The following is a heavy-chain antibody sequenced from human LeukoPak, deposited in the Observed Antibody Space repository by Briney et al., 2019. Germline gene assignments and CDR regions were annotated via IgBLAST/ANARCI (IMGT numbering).Heavy chain of an antibody. V-gene: IGHV4-39*01. CDR1: GGSIRSASYY. CDR3: ARRKYGSSNSDY. CDR2: IYYTGST. D-gene: IGHD2-2*01. J-gene: IGHJ4*02. Sequence: SETLSLTCTVSGGSIRSASYYWGWIRQPPGKGLDWIGNIYYTGSTYYNPSLGGRVTMSVDTSKNQFSLRLSSVTAADTAVYYCARRKYGSSNSDYWGRGTLVTVSS.